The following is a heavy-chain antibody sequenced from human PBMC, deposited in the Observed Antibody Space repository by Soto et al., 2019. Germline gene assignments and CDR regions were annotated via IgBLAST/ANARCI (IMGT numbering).Heavy chain of an antibody. V-gene: IGHV3-9*01. CDR3: TKDGSGEPYYDFWSGYGMDV. J-gene: IGHJ6*02. CDR1: GFTFDDYA. CDR2: ISWNSGSI. D-gene: IGHD3-3*01. Sequence: EVQLVESGGGLVQPGRSLRLSCAASGFTFDDYAMHWVRQAPGKGLEWVSGISWNSGSIGYADSVKGRFTISRDNAKNSLYLQMNSRRAEVTAFYYCTKDGSGEPYYDFWSGYGMDVWGQGTTVTVSS.